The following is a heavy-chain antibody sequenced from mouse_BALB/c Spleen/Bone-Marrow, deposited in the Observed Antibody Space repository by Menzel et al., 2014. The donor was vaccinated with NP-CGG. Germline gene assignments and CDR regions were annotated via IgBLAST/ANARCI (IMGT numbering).Heavy chain of an antibody. V-gene: IGHV1-54*01. CDR3: ARCLTGTSAMDY. CDR1: GYAFTNYL. D-gene: IGHD4-1*01. Sequence: VQLQQSGAELVRPGTSVKVSCKASGYAFTNYLIEWVKQRPGQGLEWIGVINPGSGGTNYNEKFKAKATLTADKSSSTAYMQLSSLTSDDSGVYFCARCLTGTSAMDYWGQGTSVTVSS. CDR2: INPGSGGT. J-gene: IGHJ4*01.